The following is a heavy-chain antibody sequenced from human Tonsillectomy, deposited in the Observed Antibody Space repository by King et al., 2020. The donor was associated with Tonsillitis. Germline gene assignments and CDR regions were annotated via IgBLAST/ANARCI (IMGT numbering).Heavy chain of an antibody. CDR2: ISYDGSNK. CDR3: ARDLQYYYDSSGYFDY. CDR1: GFTFSSYA. V-gene: IGHV3-30-3*01. J-gene: IGHJ4*02. D-gene: IGHD3-22*01. Sequence: VQLVESGGGVVQPGRSLRLSCAASGFTFSSYAIHWVRQAPGKGLEWVAVISYDGSNKYYADSVKGRFTISRDNSKNTLYLQMNSLRAEDTAVYYCARDLQYYYDSSGYFDYWRQGTLVTVSS.